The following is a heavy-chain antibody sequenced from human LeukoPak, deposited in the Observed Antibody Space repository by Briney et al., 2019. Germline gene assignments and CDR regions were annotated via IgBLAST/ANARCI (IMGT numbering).Heavy chain of an antibody. J-gene: IGHJ4*02. V-gene: IGHV3-53*01. CDR1: GFSFSSNW. CDR3: ARLNY. Sequence: GGSLRLSCAAPGFSFSSNWMSWVRQAPGKGLEWVSVIYSGGSTYYADSVKGRFTISRDNSKNTLYLQMNSLRAEDTAVYYCARLNYWGQGTLVTVSS. CDR2: IYSGGST.